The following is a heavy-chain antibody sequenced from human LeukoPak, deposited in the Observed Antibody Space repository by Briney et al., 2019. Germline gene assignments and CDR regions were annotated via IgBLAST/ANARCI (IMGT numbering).Heavy chain of an antibody. CDR3: ASITIFGVVEYYFDY. CDR1: GGSISSSTFY. V-gene: IGHV4-39*01. D-gene: IGHD3-3*01. CDR2: IYYSGST. Sequence: SETLSLTCTVSGGSISSSTFYWGWIRQPPGKGLEWIGSIYYSGSTYYNPSLKSRVTISVDTSKNQFSLKLSSVTAADTAVYYCASITIFGVVEYYFDYWGQGTLVTVSS. J-gene: IGHJ4*02.